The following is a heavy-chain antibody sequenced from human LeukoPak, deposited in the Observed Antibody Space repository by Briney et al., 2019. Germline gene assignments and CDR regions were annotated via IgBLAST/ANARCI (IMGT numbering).Heavy chain of an antibody. CDR2: IIASGGTT. CDR1: GFTFSSYA. J-gene: IGHJ3*02. CDR3: AKGPYVLLWFGEPSGGFDI. V-gene: IGHV3-23*01. Sequence: GGSLRLSCAASGFTFSSYAMSWVRQAPGKGLEWVSSIIASGGTTYYADSVKGRFTISRDNSKNTLYLQMNSLRAEDTAVYYCAKGPYVLLWFGEPSGGFDIWGQGTMVTVSS. D-gene: IGHD3-10*01.